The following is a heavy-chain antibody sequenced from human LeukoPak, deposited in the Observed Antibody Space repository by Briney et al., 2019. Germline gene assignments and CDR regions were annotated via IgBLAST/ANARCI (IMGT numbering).Heavy chain of an antibody. Sequence: GGSLRLSCAASGFTFSSYSMNWVRQAPGKGLEWVSSISSSSSSYIYYADSVKGRFTISRDNAKNSLYLQMNSLRAEDTAVYYCARFRTWGDKAFDYWGQGTLVTVSS. J-gene: IGHJ4*02. D-gene: IGHD2-21*02. CDR2: ISSSSSSYI. V-gene: IGHV3-21*01. CDR3: ARFRTWGDKAFDY. CDR1: GFTFSSYS.